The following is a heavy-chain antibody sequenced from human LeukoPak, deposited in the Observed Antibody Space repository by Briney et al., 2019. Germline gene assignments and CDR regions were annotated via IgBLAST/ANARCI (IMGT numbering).Heavy chain of an antibody. D-gene: IGHD1-26*01. J-gene: IGHJ3*02. CDR3: ARDRSRAHYRDGFDI. CDR2: ISGGGNT. Sequence: GGSLRLSCAASGFTFSSYAMSWVRQAPGKGLEWLSLISGGGNTYYTDSVKGRFTTSRDNSKNTVYLQMNTLRADDTAIYYCARDRSRAHYRDGFDIWGQGTVVTVSS. V-gene: IGHV3-23*03. CDR1: GFTFSSYA.